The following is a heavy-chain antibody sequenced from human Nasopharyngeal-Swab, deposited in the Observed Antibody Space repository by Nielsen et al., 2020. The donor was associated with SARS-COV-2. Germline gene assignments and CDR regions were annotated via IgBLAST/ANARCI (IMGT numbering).Heavy chain of an antibody. CDR1: GVTISSYD. Sequence: GGSLRLSCAASGVTISSYDMHWVRQATGKGLEWVSAIGTDGDTYSPGSVKGRFTISRENATNSLYLQMNSLRAGDTAVYYCTTDAVAGIYYGMDVWGQGTTVTVSS. CDR2: IGTDGDT. D-gene: IGHD6-19*01. CDR3: TTDAVAGIYYGMDV. V-gene: IGHV3-13*01. J-gene: IGHJ6*02.